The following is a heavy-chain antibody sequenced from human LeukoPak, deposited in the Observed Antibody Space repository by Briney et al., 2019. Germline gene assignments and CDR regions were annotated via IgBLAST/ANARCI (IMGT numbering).Heavy chain of an antibody. CDR2: IYYSGST. CDR1: GGSISSGDYY. CDR3: ARASYYYDSSGYYYGQVWYMDV. D-gene: IGHD3-22*01. V-gene: IGHV4-30-4*08. Sequence: SETPSLTCTVSGGSISSGDYYWSWIRPPPGQGLVWLGYIYYSGSTYYDPSLNSRVTISVDTSKNQFSLKLSSVTAADTAVYYCARASYYYDSSGYYYGQVWYMDVWGKGTTVTVSS. J-gene: IGHJ6*03.